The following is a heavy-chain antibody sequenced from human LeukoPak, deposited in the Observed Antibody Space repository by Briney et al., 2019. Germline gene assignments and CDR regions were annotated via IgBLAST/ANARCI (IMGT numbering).Heavy chain of an antibody. J-gene: IGHJ4*02. V-gene: IGHV1-69*05. D-gene: IGHD3-22*01. CDR3: ARGGHVRVYDSNAYYGHY. Sequence: GASVKVSCKASGYTFTSYDINWVRQAPGQGLEWMGGIIPIFGTANYAQKFQGRVTMTRDMSTSTVYMELSSLRSEDTAVYYCARGGHVRVYDSNAYYGHYWGQGTLVTVSS. CDR2: IIPIFGTA. CDR1: GYTFTSYD.